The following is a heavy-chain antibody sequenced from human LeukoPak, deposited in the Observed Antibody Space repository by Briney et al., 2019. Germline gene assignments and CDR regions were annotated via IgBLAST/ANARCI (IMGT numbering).Heavy chain of an antibody. Sequence: ASVKVSCKASGYTFTGYYMHWVRQAPGQGLEWMGWINPNSGGTNYAQKFHGRVTMTRDTSISTAYMVLSRLRSDDTAVYYCARGSSSSHHPALTWGQGTLVSVSS. D-gene: IGHD6-13*01. CDR3: ARGSSSSHHPALT. CDR2: INPNSGGT. J-gene: IGHJ5*02. CDR1: GYTFTGYY. V-gene: IGHV1-2*02.